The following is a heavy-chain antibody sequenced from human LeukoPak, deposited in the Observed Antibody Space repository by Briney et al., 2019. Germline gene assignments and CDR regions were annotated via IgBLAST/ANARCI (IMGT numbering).Heavy chain of an antibody. CDR2: IYYSGST. V-gene: IGHV4-59*08. D-gene: IGHD2-2*01. CDR3: ARVLVYCSSTSCYSAEYFQH. J-gene: IGHJ1*01. Sequence: SETLSLTCTVSGGSISSYYWSWIRQPPGKGLEWIGYIYYSGSTNYNPSLKSRVTISVDTSMSQFSLKLSSVTAADTAVYYCARVLVYCSSTSCYSAEYFQHWGQGTLVTVSS. CDR1: GGSISSYY.